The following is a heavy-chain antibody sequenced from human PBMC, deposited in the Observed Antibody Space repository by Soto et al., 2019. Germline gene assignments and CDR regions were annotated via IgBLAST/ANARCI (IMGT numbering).Heavy chain of an antibody. CDR2: IVPMYDTP. Sequence: QVQLVQSGAEVKKPGSSVKVSCKASGDTFDNYAFSWVRQAPGQGLEWIGGIVPMYDTPTYAQNFQDRVTITAVDSTPTIYMELRNLKSDDTAVYFCAREWGNRPGAGSNAFHIWGQGTLVTVSS. V-gene: IGHV1-69*01. J-gene: IGHJ3*02. CDR3: AREWGNRPGAGSNAFHI. D-gene: IGHD6-19*01. CDR1: GDTFDNYA.